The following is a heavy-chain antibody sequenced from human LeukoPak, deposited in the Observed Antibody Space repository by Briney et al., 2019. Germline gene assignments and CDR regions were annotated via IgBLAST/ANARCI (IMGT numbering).Heavy chain of an antibody. CDR2: IYYSGST. CDR3: ARQTGSGLFILP. Sequence: SETLSLTCTVSGGSMSNYYWSWIRQPPGKGLEWIGYIYYSGSTNYNPSLKSRVTISVDTSKNQFSLKLSSVTAADTAMYCCARQTGSGLFILPGGQGTLVTVSS. D-gene: IGHD3/OR15-3a*01. V-gene: IGHV4-59*01. J-gene: IGHJ4*02. CDR1: GGSMSNYY.